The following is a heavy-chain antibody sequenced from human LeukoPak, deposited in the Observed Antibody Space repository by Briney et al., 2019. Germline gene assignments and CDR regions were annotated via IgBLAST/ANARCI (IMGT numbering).Heavy chain of an antibody. J-gene: IGHJ5*02. V-gene: IGHV4-39*07. CDR2: VYFDGGT. CDR1: GGSVTSGTYH. D-gene: IGHD3-16*01. CDR3: ARDHYYDGRGRFDP. Sequence: SEILSLTCSVSGGSVTSGTYHWGWIRQPPGKGLAWIGSVYFDGGTHYKPSLQSRVTISVDTSKNQFSLRLSSVTAADTALYYCARDHYYDGRGRFDPWGQGTLVTVSS.